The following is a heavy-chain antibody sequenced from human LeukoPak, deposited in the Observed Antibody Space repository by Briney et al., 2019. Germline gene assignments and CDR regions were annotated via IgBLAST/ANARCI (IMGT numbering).Heavy chain of an antibody. CDR1: GGSISSSYW. J-gene: IGHJ3*02. D-gene: IGHD2-21*02. V-gene: IGHV4-4*02. CDR2: VHHSVST. Sequence: SETLSLTCAVSGGSISSSYWWSWVRQPPGKGLEWIGEVHHSVSTNYYPSLKSRVTISIEKSKNQFSLKLSSVTAADAAVYYCAGAYCGGDCYSGRAFDIWGQGIMVTVSS. CDR3: AGAYCGGDCYSGRAFDI.